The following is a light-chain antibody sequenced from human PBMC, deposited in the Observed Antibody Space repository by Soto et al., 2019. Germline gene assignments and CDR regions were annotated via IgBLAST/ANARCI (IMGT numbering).Light chain of an antibody. CDR2: GAS. Sequence: EIVLTQSLATLSLSPGERATLSCRASQSVSSSYLAWYQQKPGQAPRLLIYGASSRATGIPDRFSGSGSGTDFTLTISSLEPEDFAVYYCQQRSNWPPGITFGQGTRLEIK. V-gene: IGKV3D-20*02. J-gene: IGKJ5*01. CDR3: QQRSNWPPGIT. CDR1: QSVSSSY.